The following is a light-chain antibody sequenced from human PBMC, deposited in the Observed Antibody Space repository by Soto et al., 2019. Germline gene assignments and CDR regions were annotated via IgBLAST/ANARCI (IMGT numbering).Light chain of an antibody. V-gene: IGKV1-5*01. CDR1: RGIDRW. Sequence: DIQMTQSPSTLSASVGDTVTITCRASRGIDRWLAWYQQKPGKAPRLLISDASTLESGVPSRFSGSGSGTEFTLTISSLQPEDFATYFCQQSHTNPLTFGGGTKVDIK. J-gene: IGKJ4*01. CDR3: QQSHTNPLT. CDR2: DAS.